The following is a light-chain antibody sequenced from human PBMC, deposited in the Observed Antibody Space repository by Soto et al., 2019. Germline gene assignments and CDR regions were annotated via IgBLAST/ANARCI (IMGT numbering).Light chain of an antibody. CDR1: QGISSY. CDR2: AAS. V-gene: IGKV1-8*01. Sequence: AIRMTQSPSSLSASTGDRVTITCRASQGISSYLAWYQQKPGKAPKLLIYAASTLQSGVPSRFSGSGSGTDFTLTISCLQSEDFATYYRQQYYSYPPTFGGGT. J-gene: IGKJ4*01. CDR3: QQYYSYPPT.